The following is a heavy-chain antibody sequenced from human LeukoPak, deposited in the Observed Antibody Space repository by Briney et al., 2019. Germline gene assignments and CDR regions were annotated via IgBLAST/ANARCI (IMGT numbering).Heavy chain of an antibody. CDR1: GYSFTSYW. CDR2: IYPVNSDT. D-gene: IGHD3-3*01. V-gene: IGHV5-51*01. Sequence: GESLKISCKGFGYSFTSYWIGWVRQSPGKGLEWMGIIYPVNSDTRYSPSFQGQVTISADKSISTAYLQWSSLKASDTAMYYCARPYYDFWSGYSGHDAFDIWGQGTMVTVSS. J-gene: IGHJ3*02. CDR3: ARPYYDFWSGYSGHDAFDI.